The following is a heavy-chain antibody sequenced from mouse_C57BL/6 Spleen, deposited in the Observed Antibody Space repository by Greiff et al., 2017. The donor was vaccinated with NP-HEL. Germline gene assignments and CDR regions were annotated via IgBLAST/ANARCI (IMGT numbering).Heavy chain of an antibody. CDR1: GYTFTSYT. D-gene: IGHD1-1*01. J-gene: IGHJ4*01. CDR2: INPSSGYT. V-gene: IGHV1-4*01. CDR3: ARGTNYYAMDY. Sequence: QVQLQQSGAELARPGASVKMSCKASGYTFTSYTMHWVKQRPGQGLEWIGYINPSSGYTKYNQKFKDKATLTADKSSSTAYMQLSSLTSEDSAVYYCARGTNYYAMDYWGQGTSVTVSS.